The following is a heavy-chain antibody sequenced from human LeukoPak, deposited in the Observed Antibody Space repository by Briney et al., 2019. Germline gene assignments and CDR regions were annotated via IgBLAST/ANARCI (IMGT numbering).Heavy chain of an antibody. J-gene: IGHJ6*03. D-gene: IGHD2-2*01. CDR2: INRNGGGT. CDR3: ARGLYCSSTSCYDYYYYYMDV. Sequence: GGSLTLSCAASGFTLAAYGMSWVRPAQGKGLGWVSGINRNGGGTGYADSVKGRFTISRDNAKNSLYLQMNSLRAEDTALYYCARGLYCSSTSCYDYYYYYMDVWGKGTTVTVSS. V-gene: IGHV3-20*04. CDR1: GFTLAAYG.